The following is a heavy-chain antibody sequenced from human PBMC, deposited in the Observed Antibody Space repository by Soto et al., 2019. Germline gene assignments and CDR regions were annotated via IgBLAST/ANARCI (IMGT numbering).Heavy chain of an antibody. D-gene: IGHD3-3*01. CDR3: ARGDFWSGYYSYYYYAMDV. CDR2: IIPIFGTA. CDR1: GGTFTSYA. Sequence: ASVKVSCKASGGTFTSYAISWVRQAPGQGLEWMGGIIPIFGTANYAQKFQGRVTITADKSTSTAYMELSSLRSEDTAVYYCARGDFWSGYYSYYYYAMDVWGQGTTVTVSS. V-gene: IGHV1-69*06. J-gene: IGHJ6*02.